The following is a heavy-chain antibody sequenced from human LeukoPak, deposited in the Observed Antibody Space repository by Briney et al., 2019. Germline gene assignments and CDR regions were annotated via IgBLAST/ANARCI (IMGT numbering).Heavy chain of an antibody. J-gene: IGHJ4*02. Sequence: PGGSLRLSCAASGFTFSSYSMNWVRQAPGKGLEWVSSISSSSSYIYYADSVKGRFTISRDNAKNSLYLQMNSLRAEDTAVYYCARDGTYYYDSSGYPYWGQGTLVTVSS. CDR1: GFTFSSYS. CDR2: ISSSSSYI. CDR3: ARDGTYYYDSSGYPY. V-gene: IGHV3-21*01. D-gene: IGHD3-22*01.